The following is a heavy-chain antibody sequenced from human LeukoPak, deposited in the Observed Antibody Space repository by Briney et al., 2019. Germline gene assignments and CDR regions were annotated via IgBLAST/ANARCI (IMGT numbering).Heavy chain of an antibody. Sequence: PSETLSLTCAVYGRPFSGYYWSWIRQPPGKGLEWIGEINHSGSTNYNRSLKSRVTMSVDTTKNQFSLRLSSVTAADTAVYYCASVPSYAHIRRYGMDVWGKGTTVTVSS. V-gene: IGHV4-34*01. J-gene: IGHJ6*04. CDR1: GRPFSGYY. CDR3: ASVPSYAHIRRYGMDV. CDR2: INHSGST. D-gene: IGHD2-21*01.